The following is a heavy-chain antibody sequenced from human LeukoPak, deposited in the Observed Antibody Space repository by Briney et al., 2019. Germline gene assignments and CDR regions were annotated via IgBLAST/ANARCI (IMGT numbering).Heavy chain of an antibody. CDR1: GFTFSSYS. D-gene: IGHD2-15*01. Sequence: PGGSLRLSCAASGFTFSSYSLNWVRQAPGKGLEWVSFISSSSITIYYADSVKGRFTISRDNSKSTLYLQMNSLRAEDTAVYYCAKAYSSGLVYFDYWGQGTLVTVSS. CDR3: AKAYSSGLVYFDY. J-gene: IGHJ4*02. CDR2: ISSSSITI. V-gene: IGHV3-48*01.